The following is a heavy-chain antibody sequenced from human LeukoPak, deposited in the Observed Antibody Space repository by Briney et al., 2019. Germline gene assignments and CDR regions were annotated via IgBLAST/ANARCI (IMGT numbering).Heavy chain of an antibody. J-gene: IGHJ5*02. Sequence: SETLSLTCTVSGDSINSLDLWSWVRQPPGKGLEWIGEMYLSGTTHSNPSVKSRVTISVDKSKNQFSLKLSSVTAADTAVYYCAIRSYQFWSGSHNWFDPWGQGTLVTVSS. CDR2: MYLSGTT. V-gene: IGHV4-4*02. CDR3: AIRSYQFWSGSHNWFDP. CDR1: GDSINSLDL. D-gene: IGHD3-3*01.